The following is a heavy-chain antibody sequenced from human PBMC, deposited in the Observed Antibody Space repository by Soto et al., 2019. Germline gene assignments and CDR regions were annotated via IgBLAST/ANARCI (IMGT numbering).Heavy chain of an antibody. CDR3: AREGIVVVPAARDAFDI. D-gene: IGHD2-2*01. J-gene: IGHJ3*02. CDR1: GYTFTGYY. Sequence: VKVSCKASGYTFTGYYMHWVRQAPGQGLEWMGWINPNSGGTNYAQKFQGRVTMTRDTSISTAYMELSRLRSDDTAVYYCAREGIVVVPAARDAFDIWGQGTMVTVSS. CDR2: INPNSGGT. V-gene: IGHV1-2*02.